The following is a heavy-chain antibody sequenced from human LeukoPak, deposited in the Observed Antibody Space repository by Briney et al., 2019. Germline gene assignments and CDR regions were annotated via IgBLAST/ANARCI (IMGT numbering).Heavy chain of an antibody. V-gene: IGHV3-30*04. D-gene: IGHD2-15*01. CDR2: ISYDGSNK. J-gene: IGHJ4*02. CDR1: GFTFSSYA. Sequence: PGGSLRLSCAASGFTFSSYAMHWVRQAPGKGLEWVAVISYDGSNKYYADSVKGRFTISRDNSKNTLYLQMNSLRAEDTAVYYCARGSGYCRGGSCYSIVGGYYFDYWGQGTLVTVSS. CDR3: ARGSGYCRGGSCYSIVGGYYFDY.